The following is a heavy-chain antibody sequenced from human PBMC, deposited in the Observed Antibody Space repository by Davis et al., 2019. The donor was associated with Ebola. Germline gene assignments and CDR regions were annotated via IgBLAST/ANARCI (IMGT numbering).Heavy chain of an antibody. Sequence: AASVKVSCKASGYTFTGYYMHWVRQAPGQGLEWMGWINPNSGGTNYAQKFQGWVTMTRDTSISTAYMELSRLRSDDTAVYYCARESGGSYPGGWFDPWGQGTLVTVSS. CDR2: INPNSGGT. CDR3: ARESGGSYPGGWFDP. D-gene: IGHD1-26*01. V-gene: IGHV1-2*04. CDR1: GYTFTGYY. J-gene: IGHJ5*02.